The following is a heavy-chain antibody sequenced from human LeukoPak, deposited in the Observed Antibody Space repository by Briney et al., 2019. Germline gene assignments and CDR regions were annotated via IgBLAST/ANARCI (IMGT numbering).Heavy chain of an antibody. CDR2: ISAYNGNT. CDR3: ARGGNYFRFDP. J-gene: IGHJ5*02. D-gene: IGHD1-26*01. CDR1: GYTFTNYI. Sequence: ASVKVSCKASGYTFTNYIISWVRQAPGQGLEWMGWISAYNGNTNYAQKLQGRVAMTTDTSTATAYMELRSLRSDDTAVYYCARGGNYFRFDPWGQGTLVTVSS. V-gene: IGHV1-18*01.